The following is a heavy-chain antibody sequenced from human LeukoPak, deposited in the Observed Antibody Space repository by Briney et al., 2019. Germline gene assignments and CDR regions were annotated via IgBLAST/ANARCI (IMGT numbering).Heavy chain of an antibody. D-gene: IGHD6-13*01. V-gene: IGHV4-59*01. CDR3: ARASGYSSSWYSGKLYYFDY. Sequence: SETLSLTCTVSGGSISSYYWSWIRQPPGKGLEWIGYIYYSGSTNYNPSLKSRVTISVDTSKNQFSLKLSSVTAADTAVYYCARASGYSSSWYSGKLYYFDYWGQGTLVTVSS. J-gene: IGHJ4*02. CDR1: GGSISSYY. CDR2: IYYSGST.